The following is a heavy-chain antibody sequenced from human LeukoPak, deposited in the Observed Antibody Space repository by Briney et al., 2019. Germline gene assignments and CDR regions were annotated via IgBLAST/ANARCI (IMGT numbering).Heavy chain of an antibody. Sequence: SETLSLTCTVSGGSISSYYWSWIRQPPGKGLEWIGYIYYGGSTNYNPSLKSRVTISVDTSKNQFSLKLSSVTAADTAVYYCARGGPNFWSGAYYFDYWGQGTLVTVSS. CDR3: ARGGPNFWSGAYYFDY. D-gene: IGHD3-3*01. V-gene: IGHV4-59*01. CDR2: IYYGGST. CDR1: GGSISSYY. J-gene: IGHJ4*02.